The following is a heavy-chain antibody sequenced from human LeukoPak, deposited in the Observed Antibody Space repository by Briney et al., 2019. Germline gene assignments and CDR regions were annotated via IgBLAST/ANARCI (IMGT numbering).Heavy chain of an antibody. V-gene: IGHV3-73*01. CDR3: TSHGNYDSSGYRSDY. Sequence: PGGSLRLSCAASGFTFSGSDMHWVRQAPGKGLVGVGRISSKANSYATEYAASVKGMFTISRDDSKNTAYLQMNSLKAEDTAVYYCTSHGNYDSSGYRSDYWGQGTLVTVSS. D-gene: IGHD3-22*01. J-gene: IGHJ4*02. CDR2: ISSKANSYAT. CDR1: GFTFSGSD.